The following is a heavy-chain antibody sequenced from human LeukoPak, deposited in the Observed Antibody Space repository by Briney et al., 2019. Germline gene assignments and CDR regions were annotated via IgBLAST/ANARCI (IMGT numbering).Heavy chain of an antibody. Sequence: GASVKVSCKASGYPFTTYAINWVRKATGQGLEWMGWMNPSSGYTGYSQKLQGRVTMTRNTSITTAYMELSSLRYEDTAVYYCARISDHNWYFDLWGRGTLVTVSS. CDR1: GYPFTTYA. D-gene: IGHD1-14*01. CDR2: MNPSSGYT. V-gene: IGHV1-8*01. J-gene: IGHJ2*01. CDR3: ARISDHNWYFDL.